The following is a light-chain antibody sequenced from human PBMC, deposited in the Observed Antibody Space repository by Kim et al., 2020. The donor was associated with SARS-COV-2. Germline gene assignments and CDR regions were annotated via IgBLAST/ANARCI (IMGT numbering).Light chain of an antibody. J-gene: IGKJ4*01. V-gene: IGKV3-15*01. CDR3: QQYNNWPLT. CDR2: GAS. CDR1: QSVNSN. Sequence: VSPGERATLSCRASQSVNSNLAWYQQKPGQAPRLLIYGASTRATDIPARFSGSGSGTEFTLTISSLQSEDFAVYYCQQYNNWPLTFGGGTKVDIK.